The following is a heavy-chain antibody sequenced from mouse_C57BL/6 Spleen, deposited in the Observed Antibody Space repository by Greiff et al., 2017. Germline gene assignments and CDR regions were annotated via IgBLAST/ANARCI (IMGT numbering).Heavy chain of an antibody. D-gene: IGHD1-1*01. Sequence: EVQLQQSGPELVKPGASVKISCKASGYTFTDYYMNWVKQSHGKSLEWIGDINPNNGGTSYNQKFKGKATLTVDKSSSTAYMELRSLTSEDSAVYYCARSPTVVATFDYWGQGTTLTVSS. J-gene: IGHJ2*01. CDR1: GYTFTDYY. V-gene: IGHV1-26*01. CDR3: ARSPTVVATFDY. CDR2: INPNNGGT.